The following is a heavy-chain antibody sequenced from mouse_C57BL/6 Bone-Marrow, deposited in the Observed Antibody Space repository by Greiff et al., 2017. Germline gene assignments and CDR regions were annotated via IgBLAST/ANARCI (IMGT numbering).Heavy chain of an antibody. Sequence: EVNVVESGEGLVKPGGSLKLSCAASGFTFSSYAMSWVRQTPEKRLEWVAYISSGGDYIYYADTVKGRFTISRDNARDTLYLQMSSLKSEDTAMYYCTRGPLYAMDYWGQGTSVTVSS. J-gene: IGHJ4*01. V-gene: IGHV5-9-1*02. CDR1: GFTFSSYA. CDR3: TRGPLYAMDY. CDR2: ISSGGDYI.